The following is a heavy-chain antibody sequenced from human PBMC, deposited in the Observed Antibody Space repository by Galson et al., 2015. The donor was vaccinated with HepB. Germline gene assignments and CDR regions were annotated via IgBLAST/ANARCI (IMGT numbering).Heavy chain of an antibody. V-gene: IGHV1-69*04. CDR2: IIPILGIA. Sequence: SVKVSCKASGGTFSSYAISWVRQAPGQGLEWMGRIIPILGIANYAQKFQGRVTITADKSTSTAYMELSSLRSEDTAVYYCANEGAPYGSGSLWEQQKSEYYFDYWGQGTLVTVSS. CDR1: GGTFSSYA. CDR3: ANEGAPYGSGSLWEQQKSEYYFDY. J-gene: IGHJ4*02. D-gene: IGHD3-10*01.